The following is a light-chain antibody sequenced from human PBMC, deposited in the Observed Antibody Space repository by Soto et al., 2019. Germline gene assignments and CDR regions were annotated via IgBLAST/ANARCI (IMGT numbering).Light chain of an antibody. CDR3: QQYRSWPRT. CDR1: QNVLSD. J-gene: IGKJ1*01. CDR2: GAT. V-gene: IGKV3-15*01. Sequence: EILLTQSPATLSVSPGETATLSCRASQNVLSDLAWYQQKPGQAPRLLVYGATTRATDAPAKFRGSGSGTEFRPPLRHLQSEDFATYYCQQYRSWPRTFGQGSKVEI.